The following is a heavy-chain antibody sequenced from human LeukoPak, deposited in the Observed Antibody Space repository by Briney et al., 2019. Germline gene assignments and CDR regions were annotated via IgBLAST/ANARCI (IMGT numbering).Heavy chain of an antibody. V-gene: IGHV3-48*03. D-gene: IGHD1-26*01. CDR1: GFTFSSYE. Sequence: PGGSLRLSCAASGFTFSSYEMNWVRQAPGKGLEWVSYISSSGSTIYYADSVKGRFTISRDNAKNSLYLQMNSLRAEDTAVYYCARFLGATSPFDYWGQGTLVTVSS. CDR2: ISSSGSTI. CDR3: ARFLGATSPFDY. J-gene: IGHJ4*02.